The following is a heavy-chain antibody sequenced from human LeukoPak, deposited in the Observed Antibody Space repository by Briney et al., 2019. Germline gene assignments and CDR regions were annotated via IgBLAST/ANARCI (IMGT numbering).Heavy chain of an antibody. J-gene: IGHJ5*02. V-gene: IGHV1-18*01. CDR3: ARVCPKWAVAGKIWFDP. CDR2: ISVYNGNT. Sequence: ASVKVSCKASGYIFTSYGISWVRQAPGQGLEWMGWISVYNGNTNYPQRLQGRVTMTTDTSTTTAYMELRSLRSDDTAVYYCARVCPKWAVAGKIWFDPWGQGTLVTVSS. D-gene: IGHD6-19*01. CDR1: GYIFTSYG.